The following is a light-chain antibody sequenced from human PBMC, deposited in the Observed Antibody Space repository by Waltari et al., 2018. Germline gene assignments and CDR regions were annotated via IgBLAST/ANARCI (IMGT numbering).Light chain of an antibody. CDR2: KDT. CDR3: QSADSSGTYVV. CDR1: ALPKHY. J-gene: IGLJ2*01. V-gene: IGLV3-25*03. Sequence: SYELTQPPSVSVSPGQTARISCSGDALPKHYAYWYQQKPGQAPVLLIYKDTERPSGNPERFSGSSSGTTVTLTISGVQAEDEADYYCQSADSSGTYVVFGGGTMLTVL.